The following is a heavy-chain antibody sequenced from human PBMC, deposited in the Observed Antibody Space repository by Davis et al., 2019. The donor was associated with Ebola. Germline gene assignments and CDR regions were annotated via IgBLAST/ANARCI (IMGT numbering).Heavy chain of an antibody. V-gene: IGHV1-18*01. D-gene: IGHD1-26*01. CDR1: GYTFTSYG. CDR3: ARGGWEPPLTQNYYYYGMDV. Sequence: ASVKVSCKASGYTFTSYGISWVRQAPGQGLEWMGWISAYNGNTNYAQKLQGRVTMTTDTSTSTAYMELRSLRSDDTAVYYCARGGWEPPLTQNYYYYGMDVWGQGTTVTVSS. J-gene: IGHJ6*02. CDR2: ISAYNGNT.